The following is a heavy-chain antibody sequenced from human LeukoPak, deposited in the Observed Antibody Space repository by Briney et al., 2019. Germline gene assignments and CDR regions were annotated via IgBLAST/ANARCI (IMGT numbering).Heavy chain of an antibody. J-gene: IGHJ4*02. CDR2: IYHSGST. CDR3: ARRGSCYDCIFDY. Sequence: SETLSLTCTVSGGSISSSSYYWGWIRQPPGKGLEWIGSIYHSGSTYYNPSLKSRVTISVDTSKDQFSLKLSSVTAADTAVYYCARRGSCYDCIFDYWGQGTLVTVSS. V-gene: IGHV4-39*07. CDR1: GGSISSSSYY. D-gene: IGHD2-15*01.